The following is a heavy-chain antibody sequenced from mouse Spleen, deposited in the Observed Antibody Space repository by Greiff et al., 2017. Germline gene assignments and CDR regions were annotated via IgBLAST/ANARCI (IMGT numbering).Heavy chain of an antibody. CDR1: GYSITSGYY. V-gene: IGHV3-6*01. Sequence: EVKLVESGPGLVKPSQSLSLTCSVTGYSITSGYYWNWIRQFPGNKLEWMGYISYDGSNNYNPSLKNRISITRDTSKNQFFLKLNSVTTEDTATYYCARAGYYDAMDYWGQGTSVTVSS. CDR2: ISYDGSN. J-gene: IGHJ4*01. D-gene: IGHD2-2*01. CDR3: ARAGYYDAMDY.